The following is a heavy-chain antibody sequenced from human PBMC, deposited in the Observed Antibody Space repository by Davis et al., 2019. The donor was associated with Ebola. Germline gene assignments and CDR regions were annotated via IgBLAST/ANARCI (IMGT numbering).Heavy chain of an antibody. CDR1: GYSFTSYW. CDR2: IYPGDSDT. V-gene: IGHV5-51*01. D-gene: IGHD3-3*01. Sequence: PGGSLRLSCKGSGYSFTSYWIGWVRQLPGKGLEWMGIIYPGDSDTRYSPSFQGQVTISADKSISTAYLQWSSLKASDTAMYYCASFGLRFLEWSNHDAFDIWGQGTMVTVSS. CDR3: ASFGLRFLEWSNHDAFDI. J-gene: IGHJ3*02.